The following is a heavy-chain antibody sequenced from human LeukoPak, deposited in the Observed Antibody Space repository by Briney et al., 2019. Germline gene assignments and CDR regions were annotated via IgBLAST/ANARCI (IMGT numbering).Heavy chain of an antibody. D-gene: IGHD7-27*01. CDR1: GFTFDDYA. V-gene: IGHV3-9*01. CDR3: AKDGELGRDY. CDR2: ISWNSGSI. Sequence: ALRLSCAASGFTFDDYAMHWVRQAPGKGLEWVSGISWNSGSIGYADSVKGRFTISRDNAKNSLYLQMNSLRAEDTALYYCAKDGELGRDYWGQGTLVTVSS. J-gene: IGHJ4*02.